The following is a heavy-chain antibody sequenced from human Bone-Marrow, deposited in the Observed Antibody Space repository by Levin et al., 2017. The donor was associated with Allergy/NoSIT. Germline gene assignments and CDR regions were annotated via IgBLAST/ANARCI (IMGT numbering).Heavy chain of an antibody. D-gene: IGHD1-14*01. Sequence: LSLTCATSGFTFSDHYMDWVRQAPGKGLEWVARSRNKANSYSTEYAASVTGRFTISRDASSNLLFLQMKSLKTEDTAVYYCARHGSKGNPRDDHHAMDGWGQGTSVTVSS. CDR1: GFTFSDHY. V-gene: IGHV3-72*01. CDR2: SRNKANSYST. J-gene: IGHJ6*02. CDR3: ARHGSKGNPRDDHHAMDG.